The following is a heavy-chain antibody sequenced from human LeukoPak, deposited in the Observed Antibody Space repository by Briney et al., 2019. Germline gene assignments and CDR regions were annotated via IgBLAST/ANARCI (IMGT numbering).Heavy chain of an antibody. CDR1: GFSLTTHGVG. CDR3: AHLYFYNSGGYSRAFDY. Sequence: SGPTLVKPTQTLTLTCTFSGFSLTTHGVGVGWIRQPAGKALEGLALIYCDDEKRYSPSLRTRLTITKDTSKSQVVLTLTNMDPVDTATYYCAHLYFYNSGGYSRAFDYWGQGTLVTVSS. V-gene: IGHV2-5*02. CDR2: IYCDDEK. J-gene: IGHJ4*02. D-gene: IGHD3-22*01.